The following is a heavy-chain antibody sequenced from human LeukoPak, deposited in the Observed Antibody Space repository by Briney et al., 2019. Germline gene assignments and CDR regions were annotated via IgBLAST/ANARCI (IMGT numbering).Heavy chain of an antibody. J-gene: IGHJ5*02. Sequence: GESLQISCKDSRYSFTNYWIGWVRQMPGKGLEWMGIIYPGDSNTTYSPSFQGQVTISADKSISTAYLQWSSLKASDTAIYYCAKRPGRHAPWVSWGQGTLVTVSS. D-gene: IGHD1-1*01. CDR2: IYPGDSNT. V-gene: IGHV5-51*01. CDR3: AKRPGRHAPWVS. CDR1: RYSFTNYW.